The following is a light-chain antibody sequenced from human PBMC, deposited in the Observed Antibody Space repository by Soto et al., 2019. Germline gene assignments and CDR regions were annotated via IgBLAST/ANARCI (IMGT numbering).Light chain of an antibody. J-gene: IGKJ2*01. CDR1: QSVSSN. CDR3: QQYNNWPPVT. Sequence: EIVMTQSPATLSESPGERATLSCRASQSVSSNLAWYQQKPGQAPRLLIYGTSTRATGIPARFSGSGSGTEVTLTISSRQAEDFAVYYCQQYNNWPPVTFGQGTKLEIK. V-gene: IGKV3-15*01. CDR2: GTS.